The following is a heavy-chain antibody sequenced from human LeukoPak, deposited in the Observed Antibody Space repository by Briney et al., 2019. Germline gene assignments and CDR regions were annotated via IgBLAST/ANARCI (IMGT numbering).Heavy chain of an antibody. CDR3: ARVRQQWLVVVGKSAFDI. CDR2: INPNSGGT. D-gene: IGHD6-19*01. Sequence: ASVKVSCKASGYTFTGYYMHWVRQAPGQGLEWMGWINPNSGGTNYAQKFQGRVTMTRDTSISTAYMELSRLRSDDTAVYYCARVRQQWLVVVGKSAFDIWGQGTMVTVSS. V-gene: IGHV1-2*02. J-gene: IGHJ3*02. CDR1: GYTFTGYY.